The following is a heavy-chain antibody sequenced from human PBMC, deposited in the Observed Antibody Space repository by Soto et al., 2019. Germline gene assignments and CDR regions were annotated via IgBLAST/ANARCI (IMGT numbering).Heavy chain of an antibody. CDR2: INPGDSDI. Sequence: GESLKISCKASGYSFTTYWIAWVRQMPGKGLEWMGIINPGDSDIRYSPSFQGQVTISADNSISTAYLQWSSLKASDTAMYYCARHEQFYYYFYGMDVWGQGTAVTVSS. V-gene: IGHV5-51*01. J-gene: IGHJ6*02. D-gene: IGHD4-4*01. CDR1: GYSFTTYW. CDR3: ARHEQFYYYFYGMDV.